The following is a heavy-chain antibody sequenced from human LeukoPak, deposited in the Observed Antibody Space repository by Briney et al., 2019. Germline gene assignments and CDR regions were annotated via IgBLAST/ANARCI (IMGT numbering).Heavy chain of an antibody. J-gene: IGHJ6*03. CDR2: IYTSGST. CDR1: GGSISSYY. D-gene: IGHD6-13*01. Sequence: SETLSLTCTVSGGSISSYYWSWIRQPAGKGLEWIGRIYTSGSTNYNPSLKSRVTMSVDTSKNQFSLKLSSVTAADTAVYYCARVVPGYSSSWYSSDYYYYMDVWGKGTTVTVSS. CDR3: ARVVPGYSSSWYSSDYYYYMDV. V-gene: IGHV4-4*07.